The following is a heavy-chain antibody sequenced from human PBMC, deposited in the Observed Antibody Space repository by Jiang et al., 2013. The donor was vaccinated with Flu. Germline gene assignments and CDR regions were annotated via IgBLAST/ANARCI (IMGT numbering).Heavy chain of an antibody. J-gene: IGHJ3*01. CDR3: VRDFSYFERTFFDL. CDR1: GGAIGYYS. CDR2: IYYSGST. D-gene: IGHD3-22*01. V-gene: IGHV4-59*13. Sequence: GPGLVKPSETLSLTCNVFGGAIGYYSYIWIRQSPGKGLEWLAYIYYSGSTKYNPSLKSRVTISLDTAKNQISLTLRSVTAADTAVYYCVRDFSYFERTFFDLWGQGKMVTVSP.